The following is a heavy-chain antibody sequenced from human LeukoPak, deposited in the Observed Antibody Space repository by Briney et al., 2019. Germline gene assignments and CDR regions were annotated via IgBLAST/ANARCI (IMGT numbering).Heavy chain of an antibody. Sequence: ASVKVSCKASGYIFTGYYIHWVRQAPGQGLEWMGWISAYNGNTNYAQKFQGRVTITRNTSISTAYMELSSLRSEDTAVYYCARGADYCSGGSCYLYMDVWGKGTTVTVSS. V-gene: IGHV1-8*03. D-gene: IGHD2-15*01. CDR2: ISAYNGNT. CDR1: GYIFTGYY. J-gene: IGHJ6*03. CDR3: ARGADYCSGGSCYLYMDV.